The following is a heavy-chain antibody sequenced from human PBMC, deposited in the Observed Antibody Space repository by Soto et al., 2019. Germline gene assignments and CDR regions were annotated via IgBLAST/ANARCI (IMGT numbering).Heavy chain of an antibody. CDR3: AKVLEYSSGWYPVDYYYGMNA. CDR1: GFTFSSYA. CDR2: ISGSGGST. Sequence: GGSLRLSCAASGFTFSSYAMSWVRQAPGKGLEWVSAISGSGGSTYYADSVKGRFTISRDNSKNTLYLQMNSLRAEDTAVYYCAKVLEYSSGWYPVDYYYGMNAWGQGTTVTVSS. D-gene: IGHD6-19*01. V-gene: IGHV3-23*01. J-gene: IGHJ6*02.